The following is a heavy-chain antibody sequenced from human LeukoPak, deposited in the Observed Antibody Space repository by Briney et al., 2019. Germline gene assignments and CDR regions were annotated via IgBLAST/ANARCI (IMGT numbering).Heavy chain of an antibody. D-gene: IGHD6-13*01. CDR3: ARGSTYSSPDY. V-gene: IGHV3-30-3*01. Sequence: GGSLRLSCAASGFTFSSYAMHWVRQAPGKGLEWVAVISYDGSNKYYADSVKGRFTISRDNSKNTLYLQINSLRAEDTAVYYCARGSTYSSPDYWGQGTLVTVSS. CDR2: ISYDGSNK. J-gene: IGHJ4*02. CDR1: GFTFSSYA.